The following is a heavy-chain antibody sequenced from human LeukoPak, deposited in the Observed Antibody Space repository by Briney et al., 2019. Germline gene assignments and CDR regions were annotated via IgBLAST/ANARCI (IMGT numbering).Heavy chain of an antibody. D-gene: IGHD3-22*01. CDR3: ARDFYHDSSGSSFDY. CDR1: GFTFSSYS. Sequence: GGSLRLSCAASGFTFSSYSMNWVRQAPGKGLGWVSSISSSSSYIYYADSVKGRFTISRDNAKNSLYLQMNSLRAEDTAVYYCARDFYHDSSGSSFDYWGQGTLVTVSS. J-gene: IGHJ4*02. CDR2: ISSSSSYI. V-gene: IGHV3-21*01.